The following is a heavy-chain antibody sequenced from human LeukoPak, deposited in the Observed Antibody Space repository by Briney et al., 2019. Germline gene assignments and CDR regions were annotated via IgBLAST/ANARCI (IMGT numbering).Heavy chain of an antibody. J-gene: IGHJ4*02. D-gene: IGHD2-15*01. V-gene: IGHV3-23*01. CDR2: ISGSGGST. CDR1: GSTFSSFA. CDR3: AKHCSGGSCYSSPFDY. Sequence: PGGSLRLPCAASGSTFSSFAMSWVRQAPGKGLEWVSTISGSGGSTYYADSVKGRFTIARDNSKNTLYLQMNSLRAEDTAIYYCAKHCSGGSCYSSPFDYWGQGTLVTVSS.